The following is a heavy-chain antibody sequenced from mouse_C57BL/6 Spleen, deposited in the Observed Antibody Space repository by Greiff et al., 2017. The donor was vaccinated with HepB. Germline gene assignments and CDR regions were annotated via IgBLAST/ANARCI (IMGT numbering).Heavy chain of an antibody. CDR2: IYIGNGYT. CDR3: ARSHYDGYFYAMDY. J-gene: IGHJ4*01. D-gene: IGHD2-3*01. V-gene: IGHV1-58*01. CDR1: GYTFTSYG. Sequence: VQLKESGAELVRPGSSVKMSCKTSGYTFTSYGINWVKQRPGPGLEWIGYIYIGNGYTEYNEKFKGKATLTSDTSSSTAYMQLSSLTSEDSAIYVWARSHYDGYFYAMDYWGQGTSVTVSS.